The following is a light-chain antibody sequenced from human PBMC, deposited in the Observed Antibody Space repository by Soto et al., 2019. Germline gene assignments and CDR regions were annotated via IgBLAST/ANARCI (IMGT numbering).Light chain of an antibody. V-gene: IGLV2-8*01. CDR1: SSDVGGYDY. J-gene: IGLJ3*02. CDR3: SSYAGSNNFGV. Sequence: QSALTQPPSASGSPGQSVTISCTGTSSDVGGYDYVSWYQQHPGKAPKLMLYEVTKRPSGVPDRFSGSKSGNTASLTVSGLQAEEEADYFCSSYAGSNNFGVFGGGTKLTVL. CDR2: EVT.